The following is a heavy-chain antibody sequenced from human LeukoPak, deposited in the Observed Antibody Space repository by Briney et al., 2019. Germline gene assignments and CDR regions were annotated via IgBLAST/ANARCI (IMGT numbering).Heavy chain of an antibody. CDR3: ARAFIPYGDYDPNWFDP. V-gene: IGHV1-18*01. CDR2: ISAYNGNT. Sequence: ASVKVSCKASGYTFTSYGISWVRQAPGQGFEWMGWISAYNGNTNYAQKLQGRVTMTTDTSTSTAYMELRSLRSDDTAVYYCARAFIPYGDYDPNWFDPWGQGTLVTVSS. D-gene: IGHD4-17*01. J-gene: IGHJ5*02. CDR1: GYTFTSYG.